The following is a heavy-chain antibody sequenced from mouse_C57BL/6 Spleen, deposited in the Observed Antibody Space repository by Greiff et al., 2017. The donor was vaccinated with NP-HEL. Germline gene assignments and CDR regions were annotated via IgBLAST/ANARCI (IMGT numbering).Heavy chain of an antibody. CDR1: GYTFTSYW. Sequence: QVQLQQPGAELVRPGSSVKLSCTASGYTFTSYWMHWVKQRPIQGLEWIGNIDPTDSETHYNQKFKDKATLTVDKSSSTAYMQLSSLTSEDSAVYYCARGITTVVADYWGQGTTLTVSS. CDR2: IDPTDSET. D-gene: IGHD1-1*01. V-gene: IGHV1-52*01. J-gene: IGHJ2*01. CDR3: ARGITTVVADY.